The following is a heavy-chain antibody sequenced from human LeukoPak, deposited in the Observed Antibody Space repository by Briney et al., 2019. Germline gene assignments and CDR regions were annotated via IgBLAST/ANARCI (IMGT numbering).Heavy chain of an antibody. D-gene: IGHD4-17*01. CDR1: GFTFSSYE. Sequence: GSLRLSCAASGFTFSSYEMNWVRQAPGKGLEWVSYISSSGSTIYYADSVKGRFTISRDNAKNSLYLQMNSLRAEDTAVYYCARVDYGDYTNWFDPWGQGTLVTVSS. J-gene: IGHJ5*02. CDR3: ARVDYGDYTNWFDP. CDR2: ISSSGSTI. V-gene: IGHV3-48*03.